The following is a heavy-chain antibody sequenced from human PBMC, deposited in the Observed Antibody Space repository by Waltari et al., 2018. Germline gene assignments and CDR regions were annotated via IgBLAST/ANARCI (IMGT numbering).Heavy chain of an antibody. CDR3: ASMGYCSGGSCYSGYYYYMDV. V-gene: IGHV1-8*03. D-gene: IGHD2-15*01. CDR1: GYTFTSYD. J-gene: IGHJ6*03. CDR2: MNPNSGNT. Sequence: QVQLVQSGAEVKKPGASVKVSCKASGYTFTSYDINWVRQATGQGLAWMGWMNPNSGNTGYAQKFQGRVTITRNTSISTAYMELSSLRSEDTAVYYCASMGYCSGGSCYSGYYYYMDVWGKGTTVTVSS.